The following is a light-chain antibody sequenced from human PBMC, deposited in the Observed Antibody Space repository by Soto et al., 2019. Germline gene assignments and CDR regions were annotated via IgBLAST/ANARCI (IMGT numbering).Light chain of an antibody. J-gene: IGKJ1*01. Sequence: DIVMTQSPLSLSVTPGEPASISCRSSQSLLHSNGYNYLDWYVQKPGQSPQLLIYLGSNRASGVPDRFSGSGSGTDFTLKISRVEAEDVGVYYCMQALQTPTFGQGTKVEIK. CDR2: LGS. CDR1: QSLLHSNGYNY. V-gene: IGKV2-28*01. CDR3: MQALQTPT.